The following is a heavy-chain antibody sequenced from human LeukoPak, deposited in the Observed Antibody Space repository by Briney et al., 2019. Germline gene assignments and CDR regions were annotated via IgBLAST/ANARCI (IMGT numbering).Heavy chain of an antibody. V-gene: IGHV3-13*01. CDR2: IGTAGDT. CDR3: ARGAYVGYYFDY. CDR1: GFTFSSYD. J-gene: IGHJ4*02. Sequence: GGSLRLSCAASGFTFSSYDMHWVRQATGKGLEWVSAIGTAGDTYYPGSVKGRFTISRENAKNSLYLPMNSLRAGDTAVYYCARGAYVGYYFDYWGQGTLVTAPS. D-gene: IGHD2-21*01.